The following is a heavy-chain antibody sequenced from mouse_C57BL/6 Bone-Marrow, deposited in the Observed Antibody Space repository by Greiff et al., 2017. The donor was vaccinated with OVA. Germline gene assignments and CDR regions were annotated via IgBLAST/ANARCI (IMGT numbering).Heavy chain of an antibody. CDR2: IYPRSGNT. J-gene: IGHJ4*01. CDR1: GYTFTSYG. CDR3: AREAKGRYAMDY. D-gene: IGHD1-1*01. V-gene: IGHV1-81*01. Sequence: QVQLQQSGAELARPGASVKLSCKASGYTFTSYGISWVKQRTGQGLEWIGEIYPRSGNTYYNEKFKGKATLTADKSSSTAYMELRSLTSEDAAVYFCAREAKGRYAMDYWGQGTSVTVSS.